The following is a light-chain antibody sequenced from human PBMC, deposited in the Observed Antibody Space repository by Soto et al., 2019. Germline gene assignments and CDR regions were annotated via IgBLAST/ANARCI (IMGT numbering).Light chain of an antibody. CDR3: NSYTSSSTLNVL. J-gene: IGLJ2*01. CDR1: STDAGTYNY. CDR2: DVS. V-gene: IGLV2-14*03. Sequence: QSALTQPASVSGSPGQSITISCTGTSTDAGTYNYVSWYQQHPGKAPKLMIYDVSNRPSGVSIRFSGSKSGNTASLTISGLQAEDEADYYCNSYTSSSTLNVLFGGGTKLTVL.